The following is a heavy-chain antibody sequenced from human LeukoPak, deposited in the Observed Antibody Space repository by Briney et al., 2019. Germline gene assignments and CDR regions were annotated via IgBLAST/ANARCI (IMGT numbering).Heavy chain of an antibody. V-gene: IGHV3-66*01. CDR1: GFIFSSYG. CDR3: ASGFSYGKVDY. D-gene: IGHD5-18*01. J-gene: IGHJ4*02. CDR2: IYSGGRI. Sequence: PGGSLRLSCAASGFIFSSYGMHWVRQAPGKGLEWVSLIYSGGRIFYADSVKGRFIISTDNSKNTLYLQMNSLRAEDTAVYYCASGFSYGKVDYWGQGTLVTVSS.